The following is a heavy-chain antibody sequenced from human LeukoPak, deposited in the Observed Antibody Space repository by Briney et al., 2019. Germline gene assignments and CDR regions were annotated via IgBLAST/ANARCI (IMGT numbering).Heavy chain of an antibody. D-gene: IGHD3-22*01. CDR3: ARGPYYYDSSGYYPEAY. Sequence: GGSLRLSCAASGFTFSSYSMNWVRQAPGKGLEWVSSISSSSSYIYYADSVKGRFTISRDNAKNSLYLQMNSLRAEDTAVYYCARGPYYYDSSGYYPEAYWGQGTLVTVSS. CDR2: ISSSSSYI. V-gene: IGHV3-21*01. J-gene: IGHJ4*02. CDR1: GFTFSSYS.